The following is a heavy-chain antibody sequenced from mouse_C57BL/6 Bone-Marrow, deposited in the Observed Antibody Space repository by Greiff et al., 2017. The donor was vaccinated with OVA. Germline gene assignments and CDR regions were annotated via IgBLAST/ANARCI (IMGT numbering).Heavy chain of an antibody. CDR1: GYTFTSYG. V-gene: IGHV1-81*01. CDR2: IYPRSGNT. CDR3: ARALYDY. Sequence: VKVVESGAELARPGASVKLSCKASGYTFTSYGISWVKQRTGQGLEWIGEIYPRSGNTYYNEKFKGKATLTADKSSSTAYMELRSLTSEDSAVYFCARALYDYWGQGTTLTVSS. J-gene: IGHJ2*01.